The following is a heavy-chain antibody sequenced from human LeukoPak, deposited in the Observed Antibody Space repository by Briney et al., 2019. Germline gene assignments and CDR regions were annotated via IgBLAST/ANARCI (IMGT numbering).Heavy chain of an antibody. CDR1: GGSFSGYY. D-gene: IGHD1-1*01. Sequence: SETLSLTCAVYGGSFSGYYWSWIRQPPGKGLEWIGEINHSGSTNYNPSLKSRVTISVDTSKNQFSLKLSSVTAADTAVYYCARRAYSAAYWKHFDYWGQGTLVTVSS. J-gene: IGHJ4*02. CDR3: ARRAYSAAYWKHFDY. CDR2: INHSGST. V-gene: IGHV4-34*01.